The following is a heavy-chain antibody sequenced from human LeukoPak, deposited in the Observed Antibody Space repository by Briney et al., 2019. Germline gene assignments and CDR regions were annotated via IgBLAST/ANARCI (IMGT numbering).Heavy chain of an antibody. V-gene: IGHV4-59*08. CDR2: IYYSGST. D-gene: IGHD4-23*01. CDR3: ARGSTVVTPLYYFDY. Sequence: SETLSLTCTVPGGSISSYYWSWIRQPPGKGLEWIGYIYYSGSTNYNPSLKSRVTISVDTSKNQFSLKLSSVTAADTAVYYCARGSTVVTPLYYFDYWGQGTLVTVSS. J-gene: IGHJ4*02. CDR1: GGSISSYY.